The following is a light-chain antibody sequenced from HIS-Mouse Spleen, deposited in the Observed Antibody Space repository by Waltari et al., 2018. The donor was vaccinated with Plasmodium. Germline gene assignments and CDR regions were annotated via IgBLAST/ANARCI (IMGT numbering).Light chain of an antibody. Sequence: QSALTQPASVSGSPGQSNTLSCTGPSSDAGRYNLVSWYHQYPGKAPKHLIYEGSKRHSGVSNRFSGSKSGNTASLTISGLNAEDEADYYCCSYACSSTLVFGGGTKLTVL. CDR3: CSYACSSTLV. CDR2: EGS. CDR1: SSDAGRYNL. J-gene: IGLJ2*01. V-gene: IGLV2-23*01.